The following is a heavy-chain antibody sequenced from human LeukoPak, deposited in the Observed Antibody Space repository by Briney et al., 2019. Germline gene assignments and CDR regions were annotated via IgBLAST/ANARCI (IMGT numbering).Heavy chain of an antibody. J-gene: IGHJ4*02. V-gene: IGHV3-23*01. CDR3: ARQRSELYPYDAFDL. Sequence: PSETLSLTCTVSGGSISSSSYYWDWIRQSPGKGLEWVSTVSGGGGTFYVDSVKGRFTISRDNSKATVSLQMNSVRAEDTAVYFCARQRSELYPYDAFDLWGQGTLVTVSS. D-gene: IGHD4/OR15-4a*01. CDR1: GGSISSSSYY. CDR2: VSGGGGT.